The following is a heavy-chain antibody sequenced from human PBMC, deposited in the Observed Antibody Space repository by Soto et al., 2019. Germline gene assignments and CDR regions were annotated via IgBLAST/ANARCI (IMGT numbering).Heavy chain of an antibody. Sequence: GGSLRLSCAASGFTFDDYAMHWVRQAPGKGLEWVSGISWNSGSIGYADSVKGRFTISRDNAKNSLYLQMNSLRAEDTALYYCAKDMVDITGTTAGDYYYYMDVWGKGTTVTVSS. V-gene: IGHV3-9*01. CDR1: GFTFDDYA. CDR2: ISWNSGSI. D-gene: IGHD1-20*01. CDR3: AKDMVDITGTTAGDYYYYMDV. J-gene: IGHJ6*03.